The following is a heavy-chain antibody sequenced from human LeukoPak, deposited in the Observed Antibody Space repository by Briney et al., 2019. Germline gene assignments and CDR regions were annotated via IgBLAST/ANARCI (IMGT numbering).Heavy chain of an antibody. D-gene: IGHD5-24*01. Sequence: GASVKVSCKASGFTFTSYYMHWVRQAPGQGLEWMGIINPSGGSTSYAQKFQGRVTMTRDTSTSTVYMELSSLRSEDTAIYYCARIRDGYNDAYDLWGQGTVATVPS. CDR1: GFTFTSYY. V-gene: IGHV1-46*01. J-gene: IGHJ3*01. CDR3: ARIRDGYNDAYDL. CDR2: INPSGGST.